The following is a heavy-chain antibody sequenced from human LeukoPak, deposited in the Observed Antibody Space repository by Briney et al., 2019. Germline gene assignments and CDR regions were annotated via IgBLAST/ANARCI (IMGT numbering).Heavy chain of an antibody. V-gene: IGHV3-11*01. CDR1: GFTFSDYY. CDR2: ISSSGSTI. D-gene: IGHD2-8*01. Sequence: PGGSLRLSCAASGFTFSDYYMSWIRQAPGKGXXXXXYISSSGSTIYYADSVKGRFTISRDNAKNSLYLQMNSLRAEDTAVYYCARDGLMVYAYDYWGQGTLVTVSS. J-gene: IGHJ4*02. CDR3: ARDGLMVYAYDY.